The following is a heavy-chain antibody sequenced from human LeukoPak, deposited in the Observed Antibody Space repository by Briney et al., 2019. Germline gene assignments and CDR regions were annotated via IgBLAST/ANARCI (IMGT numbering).Heavy chain of an antibody. CDR1: GFTFSSYA. CDR3: AKGRGILSPDY. J-gene: IGHJ4*02. D-gene: IGHD2-15*01. Sequence: GGSLRLSCAASGFTFSSYAMSWVRRAPGEGLEWVSAISGNGDSTYYADSVKGRFTISRDNSKNTLYLQMNFLRAEDTAVYYCAKGRGILSPDYWGQETLVTVSS. CDR2: ISGNGDST. V-gene: IGHV3-23*01.